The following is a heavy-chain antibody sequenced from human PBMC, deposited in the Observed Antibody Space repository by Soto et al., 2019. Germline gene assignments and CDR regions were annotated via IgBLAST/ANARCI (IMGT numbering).Heavy chain of an antibody. CDR2: INHSGST. CDR1: GGSFSGYY. J-gene: IGHJ3*02. D-gene: IGHD6-13*01. Sequence: SETLSLTCAVYGGSFSGYYWSWIRQPPGKGLEWIGEINHSGSTNYNPSLKSRVTISVDTSKNQFSLKLSSVTAADTAVYYCARGFVGSSWFRDAFDIWGQGTMVTVSS. V-gene: IGHV4-34*01. CDR3: ARGFVGSSWFRDAFDI.